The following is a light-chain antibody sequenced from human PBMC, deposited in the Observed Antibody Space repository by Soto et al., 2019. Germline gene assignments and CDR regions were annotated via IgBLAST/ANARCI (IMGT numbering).Light chain of an antibody. J-gene: IGLJ3*02. CDR2: GDI. Sequence: QSVLTQPPSVSGAPGQRVSISCTGSSSNIGAGYDVHWYQQVPGRAPKLLIFGDINRPSGVPDRFSGSKSGTSASLAITGLQAEDEADYYCQSYDNSLSVWVFGGGTKVTVL. V-gene: IGLV1-40*01. CDR1: SSNIGAGYD. CDR3: QSYDNSLSVWV.